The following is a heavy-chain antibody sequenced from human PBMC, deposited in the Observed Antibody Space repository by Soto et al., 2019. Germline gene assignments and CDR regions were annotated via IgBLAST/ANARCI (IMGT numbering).Heavy chain of an antibody. CDR1: GGSFSGYY. CDR3: ARFTSYYDFWSGYNRSELDY. J-gene: IGHJ4*02. Sequence: PSETLSLTGAVYGGSFSGYYWSWIRQPPGKGLEWIGEINHSGSTNYNPSLKSRVTISVDTSKNQFYLKLSSATAEDTAVYYCARFTSYYDFWSGYNRSELDYWGQGTLVTVSS. CDR2: INHSGST. V-gene: IGHV4-34*01. D-gene: IGHD3-3*01.